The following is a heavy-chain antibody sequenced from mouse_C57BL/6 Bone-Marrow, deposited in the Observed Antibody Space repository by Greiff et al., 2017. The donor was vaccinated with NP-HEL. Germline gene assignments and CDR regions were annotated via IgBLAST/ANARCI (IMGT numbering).Heavy chain of an antibody. Sequence: QVQLQQSGAELVRPGTSVKVSCKASGYAFTNYLIEWVKQRSGQGLEWIGVINPGSGGTNYNEKFKGKATLTADKSSSTAYMQLSSLTSEDSAVYFCARGGLYYGSSYWYFDVWGTGTTVTVSS. CDR1: GYAFTNYL. CDR3: ARGGLYYGSSYWYFDV. V-gene: IGHV1-54*01. D-gene: IGHD1-1*01. CDR2: INPGSGGT. J-gene: IGHJ1*03.